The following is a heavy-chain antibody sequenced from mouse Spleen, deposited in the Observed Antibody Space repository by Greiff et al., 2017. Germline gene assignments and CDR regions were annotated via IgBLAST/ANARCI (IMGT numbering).Heavy chain of an antibody. CDR2: IDPEDGET. Sequence: VQLKQSGAELVKPGASVKLSCTASGFNIKDYYMHWVKQRTEQGLEWIGRIDPEDGETKYAPKFQGKATITADTSSNTAYLQLSSLTSEDTAVYYCARLNYYGSSYDPYWYFDVWGAGTTVTVSS. CDR3: ARLNYYGSSYDPYWYFDV. CDR1: GFNIKDYY. D-gene: IGHD1-1*01. V-gene: IGHV14-2*01. J-gene: IGHJ1*01.